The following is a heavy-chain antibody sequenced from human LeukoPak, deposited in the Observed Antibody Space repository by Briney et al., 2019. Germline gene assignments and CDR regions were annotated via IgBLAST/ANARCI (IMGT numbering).Heavy chain of an antibody. CDR2: ISGSGGST. Sequence: GGSLRLSCAASGFTFSSYAMSWVRQAPGKGLEWVSAISGSGGSTYYADSVKGRFTISRDNSKNTLYLQMNSLRAEDTAVYYCAKDRSGCSSTSCYFGRWFDPRGQGTLVTVSS. V-gene: IGHV3-23*01. CDR1: GFTFSSYA. D-gene: IGHD2-2*01. CDR3: AKDRSGCSSTSCYFGRWFDP. J-gene: IGHJ5*02.